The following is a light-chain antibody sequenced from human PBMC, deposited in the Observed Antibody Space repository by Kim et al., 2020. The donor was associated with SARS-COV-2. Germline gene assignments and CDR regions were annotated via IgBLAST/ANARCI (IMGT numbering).Light chain of an antibody. V-gene: IGLV1-40*01. J-gene: IGLJ2*01. CDR3: QSYDSSLSVV. Sequence: GQGVTISCTGSSSNIGAGYDVHWCQQLPGTAPQLLISGNSNRPSGVPDRFSGAKSGTSASLAITGLQAEDEADYYCQSYDSSLSVVFGGGTQLTVL. CDR1: SSNIGAGYD. CDR2: GNS.